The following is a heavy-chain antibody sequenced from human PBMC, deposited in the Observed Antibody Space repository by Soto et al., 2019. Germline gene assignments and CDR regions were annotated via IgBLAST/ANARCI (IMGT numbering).Heavy chain of an antibody. CDR2: INAGNGNT. Sequence: ASVKVSCKSSGYTFTSYAMHWVRQAPGQRLEWMGWINAGNGNTKYSQKFQGRVTITRDTSASTAYMELSSLRSEDTAVYYCARDLVLDTAMVSNMDVWGQGTTVTVSS. J-gene: IGHJ6*02. CDR3: ARDLVLDTAMVSNMDV. CDR1: GYTFTSYA. V-gene: IGHV1-3*01. D-gene: IGHD5-18*01.